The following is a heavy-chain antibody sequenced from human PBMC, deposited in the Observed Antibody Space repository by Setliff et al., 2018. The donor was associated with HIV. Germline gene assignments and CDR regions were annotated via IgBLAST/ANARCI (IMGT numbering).Heavy chain of an antibody. Sequence: GASVKVSCKASGYTFTSYFMHWVRQAPGRGLEWMGIINPRGGSTTYALKFRGRVTMTRDTSTTTVYMELSSLRSDDTAVYFCARGALLAVFDFDHWGQGTQVTVS. CDR2: INPRGGST. D-gene: IGHD3-10*01. J-gene: IGHJ4*02. V-gene: IGHV1-46*01. CDR3: ARGALLAVFDFDH. CDR1: GYTFTSYF.